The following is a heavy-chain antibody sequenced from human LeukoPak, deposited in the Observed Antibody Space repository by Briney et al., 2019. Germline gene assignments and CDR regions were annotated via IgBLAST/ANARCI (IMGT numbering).Heavy chain of an antibody. D-gene: IGHD3-10*01. Sequence: SETLSLTCTVSGGSISSYYWSWTRQPPGKGLEWIGYIYYSGSTNYNPSLKSRVTISVDTSKNQFSLKLSSVTAADTAVYYCARLGTVRGAGNNWFDPWGQGTLVTVSS. CDR2: IYYSGST. V-gene: IGHV4-59*08. CDR3: ARLGTVRGAGNNWFDP. CDR1: GGSISSYY. J-gene: IGHJ5*02.